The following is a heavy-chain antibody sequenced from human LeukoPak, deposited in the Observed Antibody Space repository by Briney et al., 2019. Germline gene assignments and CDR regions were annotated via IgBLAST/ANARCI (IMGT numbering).Heavy chain of an antibody. CDR1: GYTLTSYA. Sequence: ASVKVSCKASGYTLTSYAMHWVRQAPGQRLEWMGWINAGNGNTKYSQKFQGRVTITRDTSASTAYMELSSLRSEDTAVYYCTREGPIAGPDYWGQGTLVTVSS. CDR2: INAGNGNT. V-gene: IGHV1-3*01. J-gene: IGHJ4*02. CDR3: TREGPIAGPDY. D-gene: IGHD2-15*01.